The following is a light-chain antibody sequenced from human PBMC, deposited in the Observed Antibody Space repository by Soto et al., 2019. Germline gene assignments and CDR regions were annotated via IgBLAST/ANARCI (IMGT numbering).Light chain of an antibody. J-gene: IGLJ1*01. CDR3: SSYTSSSTLYV. CDR2: DVS. CDR1: SSDVGGYNY. V-gene: IGLV2-14*01. Sequence: QSVLTQPASVSGSPGQSITISCTGTSSDVGGYNYVSWYQQHPGKAPKLMIYDVSNRPSGVSNRFSGSKSGNTASLIISGLQAEDEADYYCSSYTSSSTLYVFGTGTKVTFL.